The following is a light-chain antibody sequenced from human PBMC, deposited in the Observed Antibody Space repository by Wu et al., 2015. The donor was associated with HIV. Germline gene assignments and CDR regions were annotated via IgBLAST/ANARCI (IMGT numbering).Light chain of an antibody. CDR2: DAS. V-gene: IGKV1-13*02. CDR1: QGISTA. J-gene: IGKJ5*01. Sequence: AIQLTQSPSSLSASVGDSVTITCRASQGISTALAWYQQKPGNAPKLLIYDASNLQSGVPSRFSGSGYGTDFTLTISSLQPEDFTTYYCLQFNSDPSFGQGTRLEIK. CDR3: LQFNSDPS.